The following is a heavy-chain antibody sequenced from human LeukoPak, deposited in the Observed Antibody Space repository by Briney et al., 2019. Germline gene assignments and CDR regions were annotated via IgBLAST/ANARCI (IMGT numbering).Heavy chain of an antibody. V-gene: IGHV1-69*01. CDR1: GGTFSSYA. J-gene: IGHJ5*02. Sequence: ASVTVSCKASGGTFSSYAISGVRPAPGQGLEWMGGIIPIFGTANYAQQFQGRVTITADESTSPAYMELSSLRSEDTAVYYCARDWEDGSGANRFDPWGQGTLVTVSS. CDR3: ARDWEDGSGANRFDP. D-gene: IGHD3-10*01. CDR2: IIPIFGTA.